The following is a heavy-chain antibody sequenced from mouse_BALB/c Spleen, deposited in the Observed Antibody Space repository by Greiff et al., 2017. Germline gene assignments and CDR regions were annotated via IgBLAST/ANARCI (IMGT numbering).Heavy chain of an antibody. CDR3: TRSGLGPY. CDR1: GYTFTSYY. J-gene: IGHJ3*01. V-gene: IGHV1S81*02. Sequence: QVQLQQSGAELVKPGASVKLSCKASGYTFTSYYMYWVKQRPRQGLEWIGEINPSNGGTNFNEKFKSKATLTVDKSSSTAYMQLSSLTSEDSAVYYCTRSGLGPYWGQGTLVTVSA. CDR2: INPSNGGT. D-gene: IGHD3-1*01.